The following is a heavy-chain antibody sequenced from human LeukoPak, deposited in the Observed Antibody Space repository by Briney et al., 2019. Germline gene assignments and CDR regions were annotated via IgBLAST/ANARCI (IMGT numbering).Heavy chain of an antibody. D-gene: IGHD3-10*01. CDR3: ARAMVRGVISNWFDP. CDR1: GYTFTSYG. Sequence: ASVKVSCKASGYTFTSYGVSWVRQAPGQGLEWMGWISAYNGNTNYAQKLQGRVTMTTDTSTSTAYMELRSLRSDDTAVYYCARAMVRGVISNWFDPWGQGTLVTVSS. J-gene: IGHJ5*02. V-gene: IGHV1-18*01. CDR2: ISAYNGNT.